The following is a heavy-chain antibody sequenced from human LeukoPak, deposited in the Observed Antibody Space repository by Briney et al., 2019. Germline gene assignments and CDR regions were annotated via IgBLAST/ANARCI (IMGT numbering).Heavy chain of an antibody. CDR2: ISYDGSNK. D-gene: IGHD3-22*01. CDR3: AKDRITMIVVAAFDY. J-gene: IGHJ4*02. CDR1: GFTSSSYG. Sequence: GRSLRLSCAASGFTSSSYGMHWVRQAPGKGLEWVAVISYDGSNKYYADSVKGRFTISRDNSKNTLHLQMNSLRAEDTAVYYCAKDRITMIVVAAFDYWGQGTLVTVSS. V-gene: IGHV3-30*18.